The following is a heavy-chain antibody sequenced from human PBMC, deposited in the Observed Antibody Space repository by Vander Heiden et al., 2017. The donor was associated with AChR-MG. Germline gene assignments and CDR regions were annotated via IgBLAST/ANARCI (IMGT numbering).Heavy chain of an antibody. CDR3: TRHEEIAPAGQDY. D-gene: IGHD6-13*01. CDR2: IRSKPNTYAT. J-gene: IGHJ4*02. CDR1: GFTFIDSA. Sequence: EVQLVESGGGLVQPGGSLHLPCGASGFTFIDSAIHWVRQASGKGLEWVGRIRSKPNTYATAYAASVKGRFTISRDESKNTAYLQMNGLKTEDTAMYYCTRHEEIAPAGQDYWGQGTLVTVSS. V-gene: IGHV3-73*02.